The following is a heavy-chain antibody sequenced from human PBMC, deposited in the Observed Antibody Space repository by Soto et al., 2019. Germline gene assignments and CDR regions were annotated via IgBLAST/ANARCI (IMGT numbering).Heavy chain of an antibody. D-gene: IGHD4-17*01. CDR1: GGSFSGYY. CDR2: INHSGST. Sequence: PSETLSLTCAVYGGSFSGYYWSWIRQPPGKGLEWIGEINHSGSTNYNPSLKSRVTISVDTSKNQFSLKLSSVTAADTAVYYCARGTGYGDGVEYFDYWGQGTLVTVSS. V-gene: IGHV4-34*01. J-gene: IGHJ4*02. CDR3: ARGTGYGDGVEYFDY.